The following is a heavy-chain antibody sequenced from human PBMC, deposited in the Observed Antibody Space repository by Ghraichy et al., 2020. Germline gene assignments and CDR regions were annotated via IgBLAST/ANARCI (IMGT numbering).Heavy chain of an antibody. V-gene: IGHV4-34*01. D-gene: IGHD6-13*01. CDR2: INHSGST. Sequence: SETLSLTCAVYGGSFSGYYWSWIRQPPGKGLEWIGEINHSGSTNYNPSLKSRVTISVDTSKNQFSLKLSYVTAADTAVYYCARERYSSSWRGTHFDYWGQGTLVTVSS. J-gene: IGHJ4*02. CDR3: ARERYSSSWRGTHFDY. CDR1: GGSFSGYY.